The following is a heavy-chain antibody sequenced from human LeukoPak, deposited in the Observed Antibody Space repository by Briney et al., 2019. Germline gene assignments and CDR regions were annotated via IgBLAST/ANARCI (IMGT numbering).Heavy chain of an antibody. D-gene: IGHD2-2*01. CDR1: GFIFSTYN. Sequence: PGGSLRLSCSASGFIFSTYNMIWVRQAPREGLEWVSAISPSSGYKYYEDSVKGRFTISRDNAKNSLYLLMDNLRVEDTALYYCAREGPHCSSTSCYLDSWGQGVLVTVSS. J-gene: IGHJ4*02. CDR3: AREGPHCSSTSCYLDS. CDR2: ISPSSGYK. V-gene: IGHV3-21*01.